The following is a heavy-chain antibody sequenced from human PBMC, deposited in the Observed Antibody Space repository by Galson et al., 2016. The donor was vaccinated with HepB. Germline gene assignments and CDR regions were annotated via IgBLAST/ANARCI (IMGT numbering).Heavy chain of an antibody. CDR1: GFRFSDRA. Sequence: SLRLSCAASGFRFSDRAMHWVRQPPGKGLEWVAVIWPNGNSQYYADSVKGRFTISRDNSKNTLYLQMSSLRAEDTAVYYCARDSGDSWCGYSAYYDYWGQGTLVNV. V-gene: IGHV3-33*01. CDR3: ARDSGDSWCGYSAYYDY. D-gene: IGHD3-3*01. CDR2: IWPNGNSQ. J-gene: IGHJ4*02.